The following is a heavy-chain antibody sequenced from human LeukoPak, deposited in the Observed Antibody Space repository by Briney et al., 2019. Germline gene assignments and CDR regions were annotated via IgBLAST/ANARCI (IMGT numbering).Heavy chain of an antibody. CDR1: GGSISSYY. CDR3: ARATRYYDFWSGQNDYFDY. V-gene: IGHV4-4*07. J-gene: IGHJ4*02. Sequence: SETLSLTCTVSGGSISSYYWSWIRQPAGKGLEWIGRIYTSGSTNYNPSLKSRVTMSVDTSKNQFSLKLSSVTAADTAVYYCARATRYYDFWSGQNDYFDYWGQGTLVTVSS. D-gene: IGHD3-3*01. CDR2: IYTSGST.